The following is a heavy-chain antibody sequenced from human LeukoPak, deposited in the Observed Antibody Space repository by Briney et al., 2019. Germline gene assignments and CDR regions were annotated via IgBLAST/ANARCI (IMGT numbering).Heavy chain of an antibody. D-gene: IGHD2-2*02. CDR2: IDTDGTIT. Sequence: GGSLRLSCAASGLTITNYWMHWVRQAPGKGLVWVSHIDTDGTITTYADSVKGRFTISRDDAKNTLYLQMNSLRAEDTAVYYCARGIRHIWPYIDCWGQGTLATVSS. J-gene: IGHJ4*02. CDR3: ARGIRHIWPYIDC. CDR1: GLTITNYW. V-gene: IGHV3-74*01.